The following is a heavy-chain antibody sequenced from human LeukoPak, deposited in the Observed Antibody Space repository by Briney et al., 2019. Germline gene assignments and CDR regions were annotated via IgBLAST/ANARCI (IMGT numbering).Heavy chain of an antibody. CDR2: IKQDGSEK. D-gene: IGHD4-17*01. CDR1: GFTFSSYG. V-gene: IGHV3-7*01. J-gene: IGHJ3*01. CDR3: ARASGAV. Sequence: GGSLRLSCAASGFTFSSYGMNWVRQAPGKGLEWVANIKQDGSEKYYVDSVKGRFTISRDNAKNSLYLQMNSLRAEDTAVYYCARASGAVWGQGTMVTVSS.